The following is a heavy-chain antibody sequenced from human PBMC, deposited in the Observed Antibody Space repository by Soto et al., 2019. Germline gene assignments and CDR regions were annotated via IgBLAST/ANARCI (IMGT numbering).Heavy chain of an antibody. CDR3: AKATGSSSWYDIGYYYMDV. D-gene: IGHD6-13*01. Sequence: GSLRLSCAASGFTFSSYAMSWVRQAPGKGLEWVSAISGSGGSTYYADSVKGRFTISRDNSKNTLYLQMNSLRAEDTAVYYCAKATGSSSWYDIGYYYMDVWGKGTTVTVSS. CDR2: ISGSGGST. J-gene: IGHJ6*03. CDR1: GFTFSSYA. V-gene: IGHV3-23*01.